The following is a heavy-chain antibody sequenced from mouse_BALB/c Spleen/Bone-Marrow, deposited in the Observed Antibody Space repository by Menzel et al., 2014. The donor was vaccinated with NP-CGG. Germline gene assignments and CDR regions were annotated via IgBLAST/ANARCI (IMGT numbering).Heavy chain of an antibody. CDR3: ARKSCYDYDGRPWFAY. CDR1: GFTFSSYA. V-gene: IGHV5-9-3*01. Sequence: EVKLVESGGGLVKPGGSLKLSCAASGFTFSSYAMSWVRQTPEKRLEWVATISSGGSYTYYPDSVKGRFTISRDNAKNTLYLQMSSLRSEDTAMYYCARKSCYDYDGRPWFAYWGQGTLVTVSA. D-gene: IGHD2-4*01. J-gene: IGHJ3*01. CDR2: ISSGGSYT.